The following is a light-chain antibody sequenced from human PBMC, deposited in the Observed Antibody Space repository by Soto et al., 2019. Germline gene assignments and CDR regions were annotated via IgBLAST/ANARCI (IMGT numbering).Light chain of an antibody. J-gene: IGKJ3*01. V-gene: IGKV3-20*01. CDR1: QSVSSRY. Sequence: EIVLTQSPGTLSLSPGERATLSCRASQSVSSRYLAWYQQKPGQAPRLLIYGAFNRAAGIPDRFSGSGSGTDFTLTISRLEPEDLAVYYCQQYGSSPLFSFGPGTKVDIK. CDR2: GAF. CDR3: QQYGSSPLFS.